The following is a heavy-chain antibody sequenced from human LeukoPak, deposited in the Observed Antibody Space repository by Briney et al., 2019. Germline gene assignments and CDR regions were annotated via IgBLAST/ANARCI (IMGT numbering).Heavy chain of an antibody. CDR2: IYYSGST. V-gene: IGHV4-31*03. CDR1: GGSISSGSYY. D-gene: IGHD6-19*01. Sequence: SQTLSLTCTVSGGSISSGSYYWSWIRQHPGKGLEWIGYIYYSGSTYYNPSLKSRVTISVDTSKNQFSLKLSSVTAADTAVYYCARYSSGWYTAFDYWGQGTLVTVSS. CDR3: ARYSSGWYTAFDY. J-gene: IGHJ4*02.